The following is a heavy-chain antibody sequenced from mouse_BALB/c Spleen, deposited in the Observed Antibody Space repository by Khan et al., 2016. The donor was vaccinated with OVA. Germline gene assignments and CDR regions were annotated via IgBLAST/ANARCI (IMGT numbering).Heavy chain of an antibody. CDR2: ISSTGST. D-gene: IGHD2-12*01. Sequence: EVQLQESGPGLVKPSQSLSLTCTVTGYSITSDYAWNWIGQFPGNKLEWMGYISSTGSTSYNPSLKSRISITRDTSKNQFFLQLKSVTSEDTATXYAARSHYCSYGYALDYWGRGASVTVSA. CDR1: GYSITSDYA. CDR3: ARSHYCSYGYALDY. V-gene: IGHV3-2*02. J-gene: IGHJ4*01.